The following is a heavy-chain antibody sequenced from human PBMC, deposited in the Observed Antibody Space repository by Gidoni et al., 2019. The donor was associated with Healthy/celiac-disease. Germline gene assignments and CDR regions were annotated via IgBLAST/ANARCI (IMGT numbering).Heavy chain of an antibody. CDR3: ARGRLYYFDTSGSLDY. D-gene: IGHD3-22*01. V-gene: IGHV2-70*15. Sequence: QVTLRESGPALVKHIQTRTLSCTFSGFSLSTRGMCVSWIRQPPGKTLEWLARIDWDDDKYYSTSLKTWLTLSKDTSKTQVVLTMTNMDPVDTATYSCARGRLYYFDTSGSLDYWGQGTLFTVSS. CDR2: IDWDDDK. J-gene: IGHJ4*02. CDR1: GFSLSTRGMC.